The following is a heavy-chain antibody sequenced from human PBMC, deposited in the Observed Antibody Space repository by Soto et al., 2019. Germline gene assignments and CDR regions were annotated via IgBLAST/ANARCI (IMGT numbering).Heavy chain of an antibody. J-gene: IGHJ4*02. D-gene: IGHD2-21*01. CDR2: IRSGGGDT. CDR1: GFTFTSYA. V-gene: IGHV3-23*01. Sequence: QLLESGGDLVQPGGSLRLSCAASGFTFTSYAMNWVRQAPGKGLEWVAAIRSGGGDTYYADAVKGRFTISRDTSKNTVYLQMNSLRVEDTAVYYCAKVGEPALANYFRSWGQGTLVTVSS. CDR3: AKVGEPALANYFRS.